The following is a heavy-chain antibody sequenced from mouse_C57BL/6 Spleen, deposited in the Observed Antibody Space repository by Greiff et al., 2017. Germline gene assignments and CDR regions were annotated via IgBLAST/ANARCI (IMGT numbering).Heavy chain of an antibody. CDR2: ISSGSSTI. CDR3: ARKWGLYFYAMDY. V-gene: IGHV5-17*01. CDR1: GFTFSDYG. Sequence: EVMLVESGGGLVKPGGSLKLSCAASGFTFSDYGMHWVRQAPEKGLEWVAYISSGSSTIYYADTVKGRFTISRDNAKNTLFLQMTSLRSEDTAMYYCARKWGLYFYAMDYWGQGTSVTVSS. J-gene: IGHJ4*01. D-gene: IGHD1-3*01.